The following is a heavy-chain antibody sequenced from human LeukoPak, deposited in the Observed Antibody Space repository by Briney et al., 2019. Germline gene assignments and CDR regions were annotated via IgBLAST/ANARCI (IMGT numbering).Heavy chain of an antibody. CDR2: MNPNSGNT. Sequence: ASVKVSCKASGYTFTSYDINWMRQAPGQGLEWVGWMNPNSGNTGYAQTFQGKLTMTRNTSIKTAYMELSSLRSEDTAVYYCARSKPIAVAAPTVYYYYMDVWGKGTTVTISS. D-gene: IGHD6-19*01. V-gene: IGHV1-8*01. CDR3: ARSKPIAVAAPTVYYYYMDV. CDR1: GYTFTSYD. J-gene: IGHJ6*03.